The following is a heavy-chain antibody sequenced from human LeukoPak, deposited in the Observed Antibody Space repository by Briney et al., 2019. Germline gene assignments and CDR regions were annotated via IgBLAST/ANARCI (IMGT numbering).Heavy chain of an antibody. D-gene: IGHD3-16*01. V-gene: IGHV4-31*03. Sequence: KSSQTLSLTCTVSGGSISSGGYYWSWIRQHPGKGLEWIGYIYYSGSTYYNPSLKSRVTISVDTSKNQFSLKLSSVTAADTAVYYCARAFWGGIQWNNWFDPWGQGTLVTVSS. CDR1: GGSISSGGYY. J-gene: IGHJ5*02. CDR3: ARAFWGGIQWNNWFDP. CDR2: IYYSGST.